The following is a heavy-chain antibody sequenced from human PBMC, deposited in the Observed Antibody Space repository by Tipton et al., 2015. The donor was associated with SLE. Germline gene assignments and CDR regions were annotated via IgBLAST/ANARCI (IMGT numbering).Heavy chain of an antibody. Sequence: SLRLSCAASGFTFSSYEMNWVRQAPGKGLEWVSYISSSGSTIYYADSVKGRFTISRDNAKNSLYLQMNSLRAEDTAVYYCARDRVPGDRIVLDVWGKGTTVTVSS. D-gene: IGHD2-21*02. J-gene: IGHJ6*04. CDR2: ISSSGSTI. V-gene: IGHV3-48*03. CDR3: ARDRVPGDRIVLDV. CDR1: GFTFSSYE.